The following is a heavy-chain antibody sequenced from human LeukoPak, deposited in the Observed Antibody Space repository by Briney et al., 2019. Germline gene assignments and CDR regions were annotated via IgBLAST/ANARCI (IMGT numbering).Heavy chain of an antibody. D-gene: IGHD1-1*01. V-gene: IGHV4-39*07. CDR2: IYHSGST. Sequence: PSETLSLTCTVSGGSISSSSYHWGWIRQPPGKGLEWIVSIYHSGSTYYNPSLKSRLTISVDTSKNQFSLKLSSVTAADTAVYYCARDWNRYAYWGQGTLVTVSS. CDR1: GGSISSSSYH. J-gene: IGHJ4*02. CDR3: ARDWNRYAY.